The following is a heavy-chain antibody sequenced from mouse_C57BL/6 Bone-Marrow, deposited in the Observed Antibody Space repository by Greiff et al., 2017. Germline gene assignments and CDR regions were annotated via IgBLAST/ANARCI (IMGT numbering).Heavy chain of an antibody. J-gene: IGHJ4*01. V-gene: IGHV1-26*01. Sequence: VQLQQSGPELVKPGASVKISCKASGYTFTDYYMNWVKQSHGKSLEWIGDINPNNGGTSYNQKFKSKATLPVDKSASTADMERRSLAAEDAACEDCARGVRSMDYWGQGTAGTVDS. D-gene: IGHD2-14*01. CDR2: INPNNGGT. CDR1: GYTFTDYY. CDR3: ARGVRSMDY.